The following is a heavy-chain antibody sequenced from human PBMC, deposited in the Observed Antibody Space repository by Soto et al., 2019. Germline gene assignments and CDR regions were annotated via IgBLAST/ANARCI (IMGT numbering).Heavy chain of an antibody. V-gene: IGHV1-69*06. J-gene: IGHJ6*02. CDR1: GGTLSSYA. CDR2: IIPIFGTA. CDR3: ARAGMGSGSYPPHYYGMDV. Sequence: SLKVSCKASGGTLSSYAISWVRQTPGQGLEWMGGIIPIFGTANYAQKFQGRVTITADKSTSTAYMELSSLRSEDTAVYYCARAGMGSGSYPPHYYGMDVWGQGTTVTVS. D-gene: IGHD3-10*01.